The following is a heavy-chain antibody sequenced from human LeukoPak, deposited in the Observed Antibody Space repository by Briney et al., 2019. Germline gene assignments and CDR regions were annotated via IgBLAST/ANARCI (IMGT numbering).Heavy chain of an antibody. V-gene: IGHV3-66*01. CDR3: ARDSSGYYDGAPGDY. CDR2: IYSGGST. J-gene: IGHJ4*02. CDR1: GFTFSSYA. D-gene: IGHD3-22*01. Sequence: PGRSLRLSCAASGFTFSSYAMHWVRQAPGKGLEWVSVIYSGGSTYYADSVKGRFTISRDNSKNTLYLQMNSLRAEDTAVYYCARDSSGYYDGAPGDYWGQGTLVTVSS.